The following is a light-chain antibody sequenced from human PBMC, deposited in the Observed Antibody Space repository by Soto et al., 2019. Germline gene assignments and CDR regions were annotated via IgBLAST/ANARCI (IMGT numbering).Light chain of an antibody. Sequence: EIVMTQSPATLSVSLGERATLSCRASQSISTNLAWYQQRPGQAPRLLIYGAFTRATGVPARFSGDVSGTEFTLTISNLQSEDSAGYTCQQYKTWPPYTFVQGTKLEIK. CDR3: QQYKTWPPYT. J-gene: IGKJ2*01. V-gene: IGKV3-15*01. CDR1: QSISTN. CDR2: GAF.